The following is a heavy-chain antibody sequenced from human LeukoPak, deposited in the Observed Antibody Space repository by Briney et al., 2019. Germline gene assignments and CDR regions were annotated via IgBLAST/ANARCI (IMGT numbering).Heavy chain of an antibody. V-gene: IGHV4-4*07. CDR1: GDSISNYY. CDR3: ARVSLVRGAPDYYFDY. Sequence: SETLSLTCTVSGDSISNYYWSWIRQPAGKGLEWIGHIYTSGSTNYNPPLKSRVTMSVDTSKNQFSLKLSSVTAADTAVYYCARVSLVRGAPDYYFDYWGQGTLVTVSS. D-gene: IGHD3-10*01. J-gene: IGHJ4*02. CDR2: IYTSGST.